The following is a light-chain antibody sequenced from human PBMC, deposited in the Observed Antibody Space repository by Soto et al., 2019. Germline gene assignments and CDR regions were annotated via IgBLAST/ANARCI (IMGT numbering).Light chain of an antibody. J-gene: IGKJ1*01. CDR1: QRITRD. CDR3: QQSYSTLGTWT. Sequence: DIQMTKSPSSLSASVGDRVTVSCRASQRITRDLNWYQQKPGKAPRLLIYGASRLQSGVPSRFSASGSGTDFTLTISSLEPEDFATYYCQQSYSTLGTWTFGQGTKVEIK. CDR2: GAS. V-gene: IGKV1-39*01.